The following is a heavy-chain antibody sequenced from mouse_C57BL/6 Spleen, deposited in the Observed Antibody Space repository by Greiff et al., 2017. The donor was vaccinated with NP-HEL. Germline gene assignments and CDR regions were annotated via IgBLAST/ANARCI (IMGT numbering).Heavy chain of an antibody. CDR3: ARQDSHYAMDY. J-gene: IGHJ4*01. Sequence: DVKLVESGGGLVKPGGSLKLSCAASGFTFSDYGMHWVRQAPEKGLEWVAYISSGSSTIYYADTVKGRFTISRDNAKNTLFLQMTSLRSEDTAMYYCARQDSHYAMDYWGQGTSVTVSS. V-gene: IGHV5-17*01. D-gene: IGHD6-1*01. CDR2: ISSGSSTI. CDR1: GFTFSDYG.